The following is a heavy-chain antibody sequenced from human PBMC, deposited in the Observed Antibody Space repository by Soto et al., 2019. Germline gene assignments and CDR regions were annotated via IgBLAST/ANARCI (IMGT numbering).Heavy chain of an antibody. D-gene: IGHD2-15*01. CDR2: IWYDGSNK. J-gene: IGHJ1*01. V-gene: IGHV3-33*01. CDR3: ARDPNGGNPY. CDR1: GFTFRNHA. Sequence: GGSLRLSCAASGFTFRNHAMHWVRQAPGKGLEWVAVIWYDGSNKYYADSVKGRFTISRDNSKNTLYLQMNSLRAEDTAVYYCARDPNGGNPYWGQGTLVTVSS.